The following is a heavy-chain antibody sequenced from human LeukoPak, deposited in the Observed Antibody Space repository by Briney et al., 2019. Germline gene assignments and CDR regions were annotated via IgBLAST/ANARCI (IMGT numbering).Heavy chain of an antibody. V-gene: IGHV1-69*04. Sequence: GASVKVSRKASGGTFSSYAISWVRQAPRQGVEWMGRIIPILGIANYAQKFQGRVTLTADKSTRTAHTELSSLGSEDTGVYYAAGVGWFDPSGEGNLLTVSS. CDR2: IIPILGIA. CDR3: AGVGWFDP. CDR1: GGTFSSYA. J-gene: IGHJ5*02.